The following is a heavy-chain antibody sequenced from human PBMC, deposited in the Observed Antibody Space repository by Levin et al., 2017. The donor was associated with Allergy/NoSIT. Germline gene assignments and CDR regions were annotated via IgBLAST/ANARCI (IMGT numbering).Heavy chain of an antibody. CDR3: ARSPSRGKHYYYYMDA. Sequence: ASVKVSCKASGYTFINYYMHWVRQAPGQGLEWMGIINPNDTGTGFAQQFQDRVTVTRDTSTSTVYMEMSSLTSEDTAVYYCARSPSRGKHYYYYMDAWGKGTTVTVSS. D-gene: IGHD3-10*01. V-gene: IGHV1-46*01. CDR1: GYTFINYY. CDR2: INPNDTGT. J-gene: IGHJ6*03.